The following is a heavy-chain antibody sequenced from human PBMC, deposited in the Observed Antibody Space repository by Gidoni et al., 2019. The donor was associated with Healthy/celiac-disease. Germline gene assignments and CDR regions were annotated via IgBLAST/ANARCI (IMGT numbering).Heavy chain of an antibody. CDR2: ISGSGGST. D-gene: IGHD2-2*01. CDR3: AKDMRGDSSTSLYNWFDP. CDR1: GFTFSSYA. V-gene: IGHV3-23*01. Sequence: EVQLLESGGGLVQPGGSLRLSCAASGFTFSSYAMSWVRPAPGKGLEWVSAISGSGGSTYYADSVKGRFTISRDNSKNTLYLQMNSLRAEDTAVYYCAKDMRGDSSTSLYNWFDPWGQGTLVTVSS. J-gene: IGHJ5*02.